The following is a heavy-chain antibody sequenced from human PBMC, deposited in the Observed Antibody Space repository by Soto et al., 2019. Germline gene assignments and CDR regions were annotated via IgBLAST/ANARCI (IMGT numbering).Heavy chain of an antibody. V-gene: IGHV4-34*01. Sequence: SETLSLTCAVYGGSFSGYYWSWIRQPPGKGLEWIGEINHSGRTKYNPSLKSRVTISMATSKNQLSLKLSSGTAADTAWYYWARGWAPGAARRTSILRRSWFDPWGQGTLVTVSS. CDR2: INHSGRT. J-gene: IGHJ5*02. CDR1: GGSFSGYY. D-gene: IGHD1-26*01. CDR3: ARGWAPGAARRTSILRRSWFDP.